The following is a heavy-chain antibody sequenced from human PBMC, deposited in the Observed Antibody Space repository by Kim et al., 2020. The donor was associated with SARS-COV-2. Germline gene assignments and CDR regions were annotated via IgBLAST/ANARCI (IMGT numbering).Heavy chain of an antibody. V-gene: IGHV3-48*02. J-gene: IGHJ6*02. Sequence: GGSLRLSCAASGFTFSSYSMNWVRQAPGKGLEWVSYISSSSSTIYYADSVKGRFTISRDNAKNSLYLQMNSLRDEDTAVYYCARDYSSSGWFRDYYYGMDVWGQGTTVTVSS. CDR1: GFTFSSYS. CDR2: ISSSSSTI. CDR3: ARDYSSSGWFRDYYYGMDV. D-gene: IGHD6-19*01.